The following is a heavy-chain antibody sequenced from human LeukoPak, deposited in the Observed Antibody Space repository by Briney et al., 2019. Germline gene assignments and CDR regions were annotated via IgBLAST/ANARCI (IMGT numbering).Heavy chain of an antibody. CDR3: ARGHSSGNPDPFDY. D-gene: IGHD6-19*01. J-gene: IGHJ4*02. CDR1: GFTFSTEA. Sequence: GGSLRLSCAASGFTFSTEAMHWVRQAPGKGLEWVTFIRYDGSDKYYADSVKGRFTISRDNSKNTLYLQMNSLRAEDTAMYYCARGHSSGNPDPFDYWGQGTLVIVSS. V-gene: IGHV3-30*02. CDR2: IRYDGSDK.